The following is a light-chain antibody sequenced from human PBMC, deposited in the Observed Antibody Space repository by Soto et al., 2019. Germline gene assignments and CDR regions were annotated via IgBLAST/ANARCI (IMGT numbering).Light chain of an antibody. CDR1: PSVTNY. V-gene: IGKV3D-11*02. J-gene: IGKJ5*01. CDR2: GAF. Sequence: EIVLTQSPATRSLSPGERATLSCRASPSVTNYLAWYKQKPGQAPRLLIYGAFNRANGIPARCSGGGSGTDLTLTISSLEPEDFAFYFCQRRNIWHPVTFGQGTRLEI. CDR3: QRRNIWHPVT.